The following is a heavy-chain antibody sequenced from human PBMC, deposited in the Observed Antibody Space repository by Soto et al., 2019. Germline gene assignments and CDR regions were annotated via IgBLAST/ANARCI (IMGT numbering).Heavy chain of an antibody. Sequence: QVQLVQSGAEVKKPGASVKVSCKASGYTFTNYAMHWVRQAPGQRLEWMGWINAAIGNTKYSQKFQGSVTITRDTSANTAYIELSSLRSEDTAVYYCARRNVYGSGSYSFDYWGQGTLVTVSS. CDR3: ARRNVYGSGSYSFDY. CDR2: INAAIGNT. V-gene: IGHV1-3*01. D-gene: IGHD3-10*01. J-gene: IGHJ4*02. CDR1: GYTFTNYA.